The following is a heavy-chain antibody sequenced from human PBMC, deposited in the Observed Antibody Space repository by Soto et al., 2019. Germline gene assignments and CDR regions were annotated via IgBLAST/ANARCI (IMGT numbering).Heavy chain of an antibody. D-gene: IGHD2-21*02. CDR1: GFTFSDHY. CDR2: ISGDSTYT. Sequence: PVGSLRLSCAASGFTFSDHYMTWIRQAPGKGLEWVSYISGDSTYTNYAYSVKGRFTISRDNAKNSLYLQMSSLRAEDTAVYYCARDSGYCGGDCYAYWGQGTLVTVSS. CDR3: ARDSGYCGGDCYAY. V-gene: IGHV3-11*06. J-gene: IGHJ4*02.